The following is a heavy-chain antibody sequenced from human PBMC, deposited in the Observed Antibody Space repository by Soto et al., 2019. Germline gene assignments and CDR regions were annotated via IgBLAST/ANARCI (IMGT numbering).Heavy chain of an antibody. CDR2: IWYDGSNK. V-gene: IGHV3-33*01. CDR1: GFTFSSYG. D-gene: IGHD1-7*01. CDR3: AREAGTTRYYGMDV. J-gene: IGHJ6*02. Sequence: PGGSLRLSCAASGFTFSSYGMHWVRQAPGKRLEWVAVIWYDGSNKYYADSVKGRFTISRDNSKNTLYLQMNSLRAEDTAVYYCAREAGTTRYYGMDVWGQGTTVTVSS.